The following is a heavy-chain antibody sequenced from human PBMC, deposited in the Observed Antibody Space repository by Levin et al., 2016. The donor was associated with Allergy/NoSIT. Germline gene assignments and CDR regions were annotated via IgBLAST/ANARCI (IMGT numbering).Heavy chain of an antibody. Sequence: SETLSLTCTVSGGSISSYYWSWIRQPPGKGLEWIGYIYYSGSTNYNPSLKSRVTISVDTSKNQFSLKLSSVTAADTAVYYCARDDYYGSGSYNWGQGTLVTVSS. CDR1: GGSISSYY. J-gene: IGHJ4*02. D-gene: IGHD3-10*01. V-gene: IGHV4-59*01. CDR2: IYYSGST. CDR3: ARDDYYGSGSYN.